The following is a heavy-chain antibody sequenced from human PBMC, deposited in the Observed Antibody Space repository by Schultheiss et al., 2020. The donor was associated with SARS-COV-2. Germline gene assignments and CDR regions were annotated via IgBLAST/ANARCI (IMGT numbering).Heavy chain of an antibody. J-gene: IGHJ6*03. V-gene: IGHV1-46*01. CDR3: ARGRVGATPMVRDYYYYYYMDV. CDR1: GYTFTSYY. Sequence: ASVKVSCKASGYTFTSYYMHWVRQAPGQGLEWMGIINPSGGSTSYAQKFQGRVTMTRDTSTSTVYMELSSLRSEDTAVYYCARGRVGATPMVRDYYYYYYMDVLGKGTTVTVSS. D-gene: IGHD1-26*01. CDR2: INPSGGST.